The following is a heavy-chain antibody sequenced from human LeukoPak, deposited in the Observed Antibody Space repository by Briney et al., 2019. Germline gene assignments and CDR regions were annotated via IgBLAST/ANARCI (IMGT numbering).Heavy chain of an antibody. Sequence: SETLSLTCTVSGYSISSGFYWGWIRQSPEKGLEWIGTIYHSGGTYYNPSLKSRVTISVDTSKNQFSLKLSSVTAADTAVYYYARGYGGSGSYYGMDIWGQGTTVTVSS. CDR1: GYSISSGFY. CDR2: IYHSGGT. CDR3: ARGYGGSGSYYGMDI. V-gene: IGHV4-38-2*02. J-gene: IGHJ6*02. D-gene: IGHD3-10*01.